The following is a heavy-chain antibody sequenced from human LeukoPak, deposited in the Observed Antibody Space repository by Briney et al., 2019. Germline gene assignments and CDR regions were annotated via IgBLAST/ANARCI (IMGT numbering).Heavy chain of an antibody. J-gene: IGHJ4*02. V-gene: IGHV3-33*01. CDR2: IWYDGSSQ. Sequence: PGTSLRLSCAASGITFTNYGMHWLRQAPGKGLEWVAVIWYDGSSQSYADYVKGRLTISSDNPNNTLYLQMNSLRAEDTAVYYCAALQYSGSGRDSWGQGTLVTVSS. D-gene: IGHD5-12*01. CDR3: AALQYSGSGRDS. CDR1: GITFTNYG.